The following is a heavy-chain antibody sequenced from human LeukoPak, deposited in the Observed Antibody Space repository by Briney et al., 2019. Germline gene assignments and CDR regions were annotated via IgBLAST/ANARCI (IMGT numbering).Heavy chain of an antibody. Sequence: GGSLRLSCAASGFTFSSYAMSWVRQAPGKGLEWVSAISGSGGSTYYADSMNGRFTISRDNSRNTLLLQMNSLRAEDTALYYCASAREYCGSAECYEYFQHWGQGTLVTVSS. V-gene: IGHV3-23*01. CDR1: GFTFSSYA. D-gene: IGHD2-21*01. J-gene: IGHJ1*01. CDR3: ASAREYCGSAECYEYFQH. CDR2: ISGSGGST.